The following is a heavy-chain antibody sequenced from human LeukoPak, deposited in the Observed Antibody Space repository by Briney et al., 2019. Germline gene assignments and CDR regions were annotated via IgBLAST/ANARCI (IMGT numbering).Heavy chain of an antibody. CDR2: ISGSGGRT. Sequence: GGTLRLSCAASGFTFSNYGMSWVRQAPGKGLEWVSTISGSGGRTYYADSVKGRFTISRDNAKNTLYLQMNSLRAEDTAVYYCAREMSTHPSFENWGQGTLVTVPS. J-gene: IGHJ4*02. CDR3: AREMSTHPSFEN. CDR1: GFTFSNYG. D-gene: IGHD5-24*01. V-gene: IGHV3-23*01.